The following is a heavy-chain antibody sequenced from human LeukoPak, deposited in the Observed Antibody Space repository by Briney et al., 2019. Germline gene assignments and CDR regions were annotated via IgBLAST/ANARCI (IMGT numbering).Heavy chain of an antibody. J-gene: IGHJ6*02. CDR2: IKEDGSEK. Sequence: GGSLRLSCAASGFTFSGYWMSWVRQAPGKGLEWVANIKEDGSEKYYVDSVKGRFTISRDSAKNSLYLQMNSLRAEDTAVYYCAREGLMKPGYYYYGMDVWGQGTTVTVSS. D-gene: IGHD1-14*01. CDR1: GFTFSGYW. V-gene: IGHV3-7*01. CDR3: AREGLMKPGYYYYGMDV.